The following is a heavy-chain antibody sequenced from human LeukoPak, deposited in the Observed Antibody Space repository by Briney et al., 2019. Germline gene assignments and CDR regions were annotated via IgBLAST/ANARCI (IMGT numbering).Heavy chain of an antibody. V-gene: IGHV3-30*03. Sequence: KTGGSLRLSCAASGFTFSSYGMHWVRQAPGKGLEWVAVISYDGSNKYYADSVKGRFTISRDNSKNTLYLQMNSLRAEDTAVYYCARDPRYCSSTSCYTYYFDYWGQGTLVTVSS. J-gene: IGHJ4*02. CDR1: GFTFSSYG. CDR3: ARDPRYCSSTSCYTYYFDY. CDR2: ISYDGSNK. D-gene: IGHD2-2*02.